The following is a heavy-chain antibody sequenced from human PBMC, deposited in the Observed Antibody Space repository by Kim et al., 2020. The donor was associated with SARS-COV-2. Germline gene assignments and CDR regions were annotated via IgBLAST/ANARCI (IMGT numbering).Heavy chain of an antibody. J-gene: IGHJ4*03. CDR3: TTIGGWGLRLGSFDD. Sequence: GGSLRLSCAASGFTFKDAWMNWVRQAPGKGLEWRGRIKSKTDGGTPDYAAPVRGRFRISRDDSKNMLYLQINSLKIEDTAVYYFTTIGGWGLRLGSFDD. CDR2: IKSKTDGGTP. CDR1: GFTFKDAW. D-gene: IGHD7-27*01. V-gene: IGHV3-15*01.